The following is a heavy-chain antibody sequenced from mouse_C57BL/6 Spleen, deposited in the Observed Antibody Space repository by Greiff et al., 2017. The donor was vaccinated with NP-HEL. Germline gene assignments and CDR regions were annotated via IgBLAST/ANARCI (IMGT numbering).Heavy chain of an antibody. V-gene: IGHV5-16*01. CDR3: ARGQLGPGWFAY. CDR1: GFTFSDYY. CDR2: INYDGSST. D-gene: IGHD4-1*02. Sequence: DVHLVESEGGLVQPGSSMKLSCTASGFTFSDYYMAWVRQVPEKGLEWVANINYDGSSTYYLDSLKSRFIISRDNAKNILYLQMSSLKSEDTATYYCARGQLGPGWFAYWGQGTLVTVSA. J-gene: IGHJ3*01.